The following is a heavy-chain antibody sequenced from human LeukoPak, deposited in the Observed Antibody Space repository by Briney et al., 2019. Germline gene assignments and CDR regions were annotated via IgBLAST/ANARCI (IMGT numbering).Heavy chain of an antibody. Sequence: GASVKVSCKASGGTFSSYAISWVRQAPGQGLEWMGRIIPILGIANYAQKFQGRVTITADKSTSTAYMELSSLRSEDTAVYYCARGHGSGSTENWCQGTLVTVSS. CDR2: IIPILGIA. CDR3: ARGHGSGSTEN. D-gene: IGHD3-10*01. CDR1: GGTFSSYA. J-gene: IGHJ4*02. V-gene: IGHV1-69*04.